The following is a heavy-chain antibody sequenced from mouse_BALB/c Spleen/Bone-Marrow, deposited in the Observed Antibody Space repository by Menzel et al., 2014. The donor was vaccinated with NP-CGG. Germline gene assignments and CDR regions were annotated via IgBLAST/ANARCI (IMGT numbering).Heavy chain of an antibody. J-gene: IGHJ2*01. CDR3: ARDYLYYFDY. D-gene: IGHD2-1*01. Sequence: EVNVVESGGGLVQPGGFLRLSCATSGFTFTDHYMSWVRQPPGKALEWLGFIRNKANGYTTGYSASVKGRFTISRDNSQSIVYLQMNTLRAEDSATYYCARDYLYYFDYWGQGTTLTVSS. V-gene: IGHV7-3*02. CDR1: GFTFTDHY. CDR2: IRNKANGYTT.